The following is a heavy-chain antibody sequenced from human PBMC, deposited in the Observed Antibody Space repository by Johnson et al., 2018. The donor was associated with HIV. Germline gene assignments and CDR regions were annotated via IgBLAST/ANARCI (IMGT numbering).Heavy chain of an antibody. CDR2: ISFDGRNK. J-gene: IGHJ3*02. CDR1: GFTFSSYG. Sequence: VQLVESGGGVVQPGKSLRLSCAASGFTFSSYGLHWVRQAPGKGLEWVAVISFDGRNKFYADSVKGRFTISRDNSKNTLYLQMHSLRAEDTAVYYCVCLRAWTFDIWGQGTMVTVSS. CDR3: VCLRAWTFDI. D-gene: IGHD3-10*01. V-gene: IGHV3-30*04.